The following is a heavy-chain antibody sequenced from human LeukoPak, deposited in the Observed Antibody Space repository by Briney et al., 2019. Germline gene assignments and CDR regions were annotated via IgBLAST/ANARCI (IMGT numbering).Heavy chain of an antibody. J-gene: IGHJ4*02. CDR1: GYTFTNYG. V-gene: IGHV1-18*01. D-gene: IGHD1-26*01. CDR2: ISGDNGNT. CDR3: ARHLRVGATVLSSFNF. Sequence: ASVKVSCKHSGYTFTNYGISWVREGPGQGLEWMGWISGDNGNTNYERKVQGRVTMTTDTSTSTAYMELRSLRSDDTAIYYCARHLRVGATVLSSFNFWGQGTLVTVSS.